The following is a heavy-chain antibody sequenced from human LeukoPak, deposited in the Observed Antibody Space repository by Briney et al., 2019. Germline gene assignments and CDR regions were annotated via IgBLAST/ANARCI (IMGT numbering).Heavy chain of an antibody. CDR3: VRDHFCSGGTCDDCFDP. J-gene: IGHJ5*02. Sequence: ASVKVSCKASGYTFTNYGISWVRQAPGQGLEWMAWISTYDHDTNYAQKFRGRVTMTTDTSSSTAYMELRSLGSDDTAVYYCVRDHFCSGGTCDDCFDPWGQGTLVTVSS. D-gene: IGHD2-15*01. CDR2: ISTYDHDT. V-gene: IGHV1-18*01. CDR1: GYTFTNYG.